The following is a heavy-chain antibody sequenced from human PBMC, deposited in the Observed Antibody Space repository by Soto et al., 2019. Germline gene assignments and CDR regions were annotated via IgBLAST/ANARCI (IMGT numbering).Heavy chain of an antibody. V-gene: IGHV1-69*05. D-gene: IGHD6-13*01. CDR1: GGTFSSYA. CDR2: IIASNGTT. CDR3: ARDSPAAGLDAFDI. Sequence: SVKVSCKASGGTFSSYAISWVRQAPGQGLEWMGGIIASNGTTKYAQKFQGRVTITRDTSASTAYMELSSLRSEDTAVYYCARDSPAAGLDAFDIWGQGTMVTVSS. J-gene: IGHJ3*02.